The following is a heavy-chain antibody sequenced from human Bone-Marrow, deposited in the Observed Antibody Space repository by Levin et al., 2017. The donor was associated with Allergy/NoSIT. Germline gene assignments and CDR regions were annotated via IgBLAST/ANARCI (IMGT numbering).Heavy chain of an antibody. CDR1: GFTFSDYY. V-gene: IGHV3-11*01. J-gene: IGHJ6*02. D-gene: IGHD2-15*01. CDR2: ISPSGTTR. CDR3: ARQGISGGNYAMDV. Sequence: GESLKISCAASGFTFSDYYMIWIRQAPGKGLEWVSYISPSGTTRSYADSVKGRLTISRDNTNNSLSLQMNSLRVEDTAVYYCARQGISGGNYAMDVWGQGATVTVSS.